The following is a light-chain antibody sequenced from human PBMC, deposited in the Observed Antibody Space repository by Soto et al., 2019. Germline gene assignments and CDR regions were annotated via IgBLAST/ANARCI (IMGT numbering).Light chain of an antibody. Sequence: SYVVIQPPSVSVAPGKTASITCGGNNIGGKTVHWFQQKPGQAPVVVLYYDTHRPSGIPERFSGSNSGNTATLTISRVEAGDEAHYYCHVWDSSSDQVVFGGGTKLTVL. CDR3: HVWDSSSDQVV. J-gene: IGLJ3*02. CDR2: YDT. CDR1: NIGGKT. V-gene: IGLV3-21*04.